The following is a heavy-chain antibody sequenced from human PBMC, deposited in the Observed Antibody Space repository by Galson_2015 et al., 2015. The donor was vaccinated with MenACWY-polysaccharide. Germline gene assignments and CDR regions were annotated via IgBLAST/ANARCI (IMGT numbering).Heavy chain of an antibody. J-gene: IGHJ5*02. CDR3: ARGGRAVSNRNWFDP. Sequence: LSLTCTVSGDSITSGGYFWSWIRQHPGKGLEWIASISYDGGTYYNPSLKSRVTISADTPNNQFSLKLTSVTAADTAVYYCARGGRAVSNRNWFDPWGQGTLVTVSS. V-gene: IGHV4-31*03. CDR1: GDSITSGGYF. D-gene: IGHD3-16*01. CDR2: ISYDGGT.